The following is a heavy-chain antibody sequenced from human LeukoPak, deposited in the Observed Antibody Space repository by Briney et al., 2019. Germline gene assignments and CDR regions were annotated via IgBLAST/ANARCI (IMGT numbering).Heavy chain of an antibody. J-gene: IGHJ4*02. Sequence: GGSLRLSCAASGFTFSTYWMSWVRQAPGKGLECVANIKQDGSETYYVDSVKGRFTISRDNAKNSLFLQMYSLRAEDTAVYYCARGTPQYTSSWYNYWGQGTLVTVSS. CDR3: ARGTPQYTSSWYNY. CDR1: GFTFSTYW. D-gene: IGHD6-13*01. V-gene: IGHV3-7*04. CDR2: IKQDGSET.